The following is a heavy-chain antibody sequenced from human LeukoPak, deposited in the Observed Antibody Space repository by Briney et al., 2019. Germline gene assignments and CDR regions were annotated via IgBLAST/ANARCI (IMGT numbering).Heavy chain of an antibody. J-gene: IGHJ4*02. CDR3: ARKNGLDY. V-gene: IGHV3-30*04. CDR2: ISFDGSNE. Sequence: GGSLRLSCAASGFTFSSYAMHWVRQAPGKGLEWVAVISFDGSNEYYADSVKGRFTISRDNSKNTLSLQMNSLRAEDTAVYYCARKNGLDYWGQGTLVTVSS. CDR1: GFTFSSYA.